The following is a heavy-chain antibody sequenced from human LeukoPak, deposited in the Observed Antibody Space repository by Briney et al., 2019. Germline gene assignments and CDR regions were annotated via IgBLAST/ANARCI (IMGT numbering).Heavy chain of an antibody. J-gene: IGHJ6*03. CDR1: GGSISSSSYY. D-gene: IGHD3-10*01. CDR2: IYYSGST. V-gene: IGHV4-39*01. CDR3: ARQGDAWSSGSYYYYYYYYMDV. Sequence: PSETLSLTCTVSGGSISSSSYYWGWIRQPPGKGLEWIGSIYYSGSTYYNPSLKSRVTISVDTSKNQFSLKLSSVTAADTAVYYCARQGDAWSSGSYYYYYYYYMDVWGKGTTVTVSS.